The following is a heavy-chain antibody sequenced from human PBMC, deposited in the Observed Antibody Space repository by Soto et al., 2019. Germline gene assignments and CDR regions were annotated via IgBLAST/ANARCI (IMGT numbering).Heavy chain of an antibody. Sequence: ASVKVSCKASGCTFTGYYMHWVRQAPGQGLEWMGWINPNSGGTNYAQKFQGWVTMTRDTSISTAYLQWSSLKASDTAMYYCASGCSSTSCYGYGMDVWGQGTTVTVSS. D-gene: IGHD2-2*01. V-gene: IGHV1-2*04. CDR3: ASGCSSTSCYGYGMDV. CDR2: INPNSGGT. CDR1: GCTFTGYY. J-gene: IGHJ6*02.